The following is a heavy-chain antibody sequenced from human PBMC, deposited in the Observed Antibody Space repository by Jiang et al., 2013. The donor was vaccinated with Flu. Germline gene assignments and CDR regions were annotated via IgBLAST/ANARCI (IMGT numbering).Heavy chain of an antibody. CDR2: MSNDGSNK. Sequence: ASRIHLPVSLLCTGSARRPGKGLEWVAFMSNDGSNKYYADSVKGRFTISRDNSKNTLYLQMNSLRAGDTAIYYCSRGPEVGATSNPFDYWGPGTLVTVSS. V-gene: IGHV3-30-3*01. CDR3: SRGPEVGATSNPFDY. CDR1: RIHLPVSLL. J-gene: IGHJ4*02. D-gene: IGHD1-26*01.